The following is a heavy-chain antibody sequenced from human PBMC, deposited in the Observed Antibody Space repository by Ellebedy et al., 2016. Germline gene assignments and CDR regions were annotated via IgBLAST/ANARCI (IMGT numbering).Heavy chain of an antibody. J-gene: IGHJ2*01. CDR2: IWYDGSNK. CDR3: ARENTAMVTDRYFDL. V-gene: IGHV3-33*01. Sequence: GGSLRLSCAASGFTFSSYGMHWVRQAPGKGLEWVAVIWYDGSNKYYADSVKGRFTISRDNSKNTLYLQMNSLRAEDTAVYYCARENTAMVTDRYFDLWGRGTLVTVSS. D-gene: IGHD5-18*01. CDR1: GFTFSSYG.